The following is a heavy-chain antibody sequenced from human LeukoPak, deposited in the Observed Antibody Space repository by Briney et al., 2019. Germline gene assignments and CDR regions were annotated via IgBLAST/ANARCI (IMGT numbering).Heavy chain of an antibody. CDR2: VYYSGST. CDR1: GGSISSGDYY. CDR3: ARRTVIVVVPAAIGWFDP. V-gene: IGHV4-30-4*01. J-gene: IGHJ5*02. Sequence: SETLSLTCTVSGGSISSGDYYWSWIRQPPGKGLEWIGYVYYSGSTYYNPSLKSRVTISVDTSKNQFSLKLSSVTAADTAVYYCARRTVIVVVPAAIGWFDPWGQGTLVTVSS. D-gene: IGHD2-2*01.